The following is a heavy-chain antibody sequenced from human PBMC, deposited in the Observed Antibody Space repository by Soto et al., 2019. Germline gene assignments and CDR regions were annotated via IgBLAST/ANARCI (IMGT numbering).Heavy chain of an antibody. CDR1: GGTFSSYA. V-gene: IGHV1-69*13. CDR3: ARDRSRYCSGGSCTWFDP. D-gene: IGHD2-15*01. CDR2: IIPIFGTA. Sequence: ASVKVSCKASGGTFSSYAISWVRQAPGQGLEWMGGIIPIFGTANYAQKFQGRVTITADESTSTAYMELSSLRSEDTAVYYCARDRSRYCSGGSCTWFDPWGRGTLVTVSS. J-gene: IGHJ5*02.